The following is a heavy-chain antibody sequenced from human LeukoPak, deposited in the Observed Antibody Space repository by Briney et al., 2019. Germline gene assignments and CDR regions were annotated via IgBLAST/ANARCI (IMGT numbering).Heavy chain of an antibody. V-gene: IGHV3-23*01. Sequence: PGGSLRLSCAVSGFTFSSYAMTWVRQAPGKGLYWVSGIGGGSGSTYYSDSVKGRFTVSRDTSKNTLYLQMNSLRVEDTAVYYCARDGVATNDWQPDHWGQGTLVTVSS. CDR2: IGGGSGST. CDR3: ARDGVATNDWQPDH. CDR1: GFTFSSYA. J-gene: IGHJ4*02. D-gene: IGHD5-24*01.